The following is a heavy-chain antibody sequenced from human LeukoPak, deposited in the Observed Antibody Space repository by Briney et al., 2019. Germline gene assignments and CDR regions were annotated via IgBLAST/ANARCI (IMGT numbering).Heavy chain of an antibody. J-gene: IGHJ6*03. CDR2: IYTSGST. D-gene: IGHD6-13*01. Sequence: SQTLSLTCTASGGSISSGSYYWSWIRQPAGKGLEWIGRIYTSGSTNYNPSLKSRVTISVDTSKNQFSLKLSSVTAADTAVYYCAREDATGYSSSWYMDVWGKGTTVTVSS. CDR1: GGSISSGSYY. CDR3: AREDATGYSSSWYMDV. V-gene: IGHV4-61*02.